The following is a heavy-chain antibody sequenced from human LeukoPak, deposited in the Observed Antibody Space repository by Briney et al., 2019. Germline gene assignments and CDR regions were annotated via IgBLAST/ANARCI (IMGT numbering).Heavy chain of an antibody. J-gene: IGHJ4*02. CDR1: GFTFSSYA. Sequence: GGSLRLSCAASGFTFSSYAMHWVRQAPGKGLEWVAVISYDGSNKYYADSVKGRFTISRDNSKNTLYLQMNSLRAEDTAVYYCAKGIRNDDYSNYRGAYWGQGTLVTVSS. CDR3: AKGIRNDDYSNYRGAY. CDR2: ISYDGSNK. V-gene: IGHV3-30-3*01. D-gene: IGHD4-11*01.